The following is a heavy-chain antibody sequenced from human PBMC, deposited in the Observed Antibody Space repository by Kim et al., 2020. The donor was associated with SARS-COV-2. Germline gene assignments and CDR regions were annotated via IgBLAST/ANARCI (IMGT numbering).Heavy chain of an antibody. J-gene: IGHJ4*02. V-gene: IGHV4-31*03. CDR1: GDSIGSGTYH. D-gene: IGHD5-12*01. Sequence: SETLSLTCTVSGDSIGSGTYHWSWIRQHPGKGLEWIGYIDASGNSDYNPSLKSRPTMSVDTSKNQFFLRLSSVTAADTAVYYCATVGWGVARWTMGSWGQGTLVTVSS. CDR3: ATVGWGVARWTMGS. CDR2: IDASGNS.